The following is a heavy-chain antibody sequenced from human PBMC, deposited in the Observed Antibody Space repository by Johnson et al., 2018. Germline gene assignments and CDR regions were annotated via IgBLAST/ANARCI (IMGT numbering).Heavy chain of an antibody. CDR1: GYTFTSYD. CDR2: MNPNSGNT. Sequence: QVQLVQSGAEVKKXGASVKVSCKASGYTFTSYDINWVRQATGQGLEWMGWMNPNSGNTGYAQKFQGRVTMTRNTSIRTAYMELSSLRSEDTAVYYCARGTATVVTRYYYYMDVWGKGTTVTVSS. V-gene: IGHV1-8*01. CDR3: ARGTATVVTRYYYYMDV. J-gene: IGHJ6*03. D-gene: IGHD4-23*01.